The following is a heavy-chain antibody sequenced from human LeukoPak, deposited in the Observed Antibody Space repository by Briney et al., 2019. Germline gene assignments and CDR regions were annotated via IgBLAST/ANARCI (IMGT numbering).Heavy chain of an antibody. CDR2: ISWNSGSI. J-gene: IGHJ4*02. CDR3: YRSGTTFDY. V-gene: IGHV3-9*01. CDR1: GFTFDDYA. D-gene: IGHD1-7*01. Sequence: PGGSLRLSCAASGFTFDDYAMHWVRQAPGKGLEWVSGISWNSGSIGYADSVKGRFTISRDNAKNSLYLQMNSLRAEDTALHYCYRSGTTFDYWGQGTLVTVSS.